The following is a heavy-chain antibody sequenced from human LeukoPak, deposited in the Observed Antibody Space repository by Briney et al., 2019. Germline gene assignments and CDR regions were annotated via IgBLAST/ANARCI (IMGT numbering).Heavy chain of an antibody. D-gene: IGHD5-24*01. CDR2: INHSGST. J-gene: IGHJ4*02. Sequence: SETLSLTCAVDGGSFSGYYWSWIRQPPGKGLEWIGEINHSGSTNYNPSLKSRVTISVDTSKNQFSLKLSSVTAADTAVYYCARVKDGYNYGDFDYWGQGTLVTVSS. V-gene: IGHV4-34*01. CDR1: GGSFSGYY. CDR3: ARVKDGYNYGDFDY.